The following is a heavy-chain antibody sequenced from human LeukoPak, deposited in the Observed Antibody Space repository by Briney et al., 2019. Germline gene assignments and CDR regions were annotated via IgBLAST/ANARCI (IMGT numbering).Heavy chain of an antibody. V-gene: IGHV1-2*02. CDR2: INPNSGGT. CDR1: GYTFTGYY. D-gene: IGHD7-27*01. Sequence: PGGSLRLSCAASGYTFTGYYMHWVRQAPGQGLEWMGWINPNSGGTNYAQKFQGRVTMTRDTSISTVYMELSRLRSDDTAVYYCARDWGDELGDGYYFDYWGQGTLVTVSS. J-gene: IGHJ4*02. CDR3: ARDWGDELGDGYYFDY.